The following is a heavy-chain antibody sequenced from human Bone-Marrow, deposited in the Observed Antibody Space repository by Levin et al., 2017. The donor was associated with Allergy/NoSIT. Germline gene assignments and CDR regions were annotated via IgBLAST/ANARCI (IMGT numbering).Heavy chain of an antibody. Sequence: PGGSLRLSCAASGFTFSSYDMHWVRQATGRGLEWVSAIGTAADSYYSGSVKGRFTVSRDNAKNSFYLQMNSLRAGDTAVYYCARVALPRYCTSTSCSDSEYYVDYWGQGTLVTVSS. J-gene: IGHJ4*02. D-gene: IGHD2-2*01. V-gene: IGHV3-13*04. CDR3: ARVALPRYCTSTSCSDSEYYVDY. CDR1: GFTFSSYD. CDR2: IGTAADS.